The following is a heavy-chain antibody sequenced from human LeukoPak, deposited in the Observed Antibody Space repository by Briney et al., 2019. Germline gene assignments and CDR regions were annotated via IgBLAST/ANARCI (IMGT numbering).Heavy chain of an antibody. CDR2: IKTDGSRT. Sequence: PGGSVSLSCAASGFTFSAYWMHWVRQAPGKGLVWVSRIKTDGSRTMYADFLQGRFTISRDTAKNTLFLQMNSLRAEDTAVYYCAREAQVGGALQSWGQGTLVTVSS. CDR3: AREAQVGGALQS. J-gene: IGHJ5*02. D-gene: IGHD1-26*01. V-gene: IGHV3-74*03. CDR1: GFTFSAYW.